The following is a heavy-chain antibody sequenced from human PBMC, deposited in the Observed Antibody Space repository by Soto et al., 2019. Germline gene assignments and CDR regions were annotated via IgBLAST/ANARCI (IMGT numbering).Heavy chain of an antibody. D-gene: IGHD3-22*01. V-gene: IGHV4-31*03. CDR2: IYYSGST. CDR1: GGSISSGGYY. CDR3: ARGSIEDYYDSSGYYLANWFDP. Sequence: QVQLQESGPGLVKPSQTLSLTCTVSGGSISSGGYYWSWIRQHPGKGLEWIGYIYYSGSTYYNPCLRSRVNKSVDTSKKQFSLQLSSVTAADTAVYYCARGSIEDYYDSSGYYLANWFDPWGQGTLVTGSS. J-gene: IGHJ5*02.